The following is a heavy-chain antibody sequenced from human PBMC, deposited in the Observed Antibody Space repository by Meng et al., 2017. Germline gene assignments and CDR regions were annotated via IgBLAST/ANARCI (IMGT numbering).Heavy chain of an antibody. V-gene: IGHV4-4*02. D-gene: IGHD1-1*01. CDR1: GASVSGSDC. Sequence: QVQAARGRRLLPSRTLTLTCAVSGASVSGSDCWRWGRRHHGKVRWGLGEIYHIGGSNNNHSSKSRLTTTAVKSNNQYPLKMSSVTAAETSVFYCAGIGDWRSTRYFDYWGQGTLVTVSS. J-gene: IGHJ4*02. CDR2: IYHIGGS. CDR3: AGIGDWRSTRYFDY.